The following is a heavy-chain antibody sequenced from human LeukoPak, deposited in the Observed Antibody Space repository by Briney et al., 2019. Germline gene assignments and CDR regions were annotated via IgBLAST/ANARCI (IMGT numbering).Heavy chain of an antibody. V-gene: IGHV1-69*13. J-gene: IGHJ6*02. Sequence: SVKVSCKASGGTFSSYAISWVRQAPGQGLEWMGGIIPIFGTANYAQKFQGRVTITADESTSTAYMELSSLRSEDTAVYYCASPLPGYDILTGSDYYYYGMDVWGQGTTVTVS. CDR2: IIPIFGTA. CDR3: ASPLPGYDILTGSDYYYYGMDV. CDR1: GGTFSSYA. D-gene: IGHD3-9*01.